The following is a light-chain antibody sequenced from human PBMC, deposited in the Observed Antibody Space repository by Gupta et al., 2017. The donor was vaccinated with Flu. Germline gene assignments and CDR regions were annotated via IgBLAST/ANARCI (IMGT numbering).Light chain of an antibody. CDR3: YQRDSNQNT. CDR2: AAS. J-gene: IGKJ5*01. CDR1: QSISSY. Sequence: DIQMTQSPSSLSASVGDRVTITCRASQSISSYLNWYQHEPGKAPKLLIYAASSFQSPVPSRFSGCGTGIAFTLSILRPQPEAFATYYCYQRDSNQNTFGQGTRLEIK. V-gene: IGKV1-39*01.